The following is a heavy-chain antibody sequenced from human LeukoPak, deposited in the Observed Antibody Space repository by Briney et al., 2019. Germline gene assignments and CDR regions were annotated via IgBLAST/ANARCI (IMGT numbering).Heavy chain of an antibody. V-gene: IGHV4-59*01. CDR1: GGSISSYY. CDR3: ARDLGYCSTTSCYNWFDP. D-gene: IGHD2-2*01. CDR2: LYYRGNT. Sequence: PSETLSLTCTVSGGSISSYYWSWTRQPPGKGLEWIGYLYYRGNTNYNPSLKSRVTISVDTSKNQFSLKLSSVTAADTAVYYCARDLGYCSTTSCYNWFDPWGQGTLVTVSS. J-gene: IGHJ5*02.